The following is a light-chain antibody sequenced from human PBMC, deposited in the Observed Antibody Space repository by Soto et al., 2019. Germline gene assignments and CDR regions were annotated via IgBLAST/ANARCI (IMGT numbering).Light chain of an antibody. CDR3: QHYVGGPTVT. J-gene: IGKJ5*01. V-gene: IGKV3-20*01. CDR1: QTVRNNY. Sequence: IVLTQSPGTLSLSPGERATLSCRASQTVRNNYLAWYQQKPGQAPRLLIYDASSRATGIPDRFSGGGSGTDFTLTISRLEPEDFALYYCQHYVGGPTVTFGQGTRLEI. CDR2: DAS.